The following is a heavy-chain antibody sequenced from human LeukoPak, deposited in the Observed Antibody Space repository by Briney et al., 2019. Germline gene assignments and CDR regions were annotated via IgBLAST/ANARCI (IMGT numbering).Heavy chain of an antibody. V-gene: IGHV1-46*01. CDR2: INPSGGGT. CDR1: GYTFTSYY. Sequence: ASVKVSCKASGYTFTSYYMHWVRQAPGQGLEWMGFINPSGGGTSYAQKFQGRVTMTTDTSTSTVYMEVSSLRSEDTAVYHCARGFTVYRLSLDYWGQGTLVTVSS. J-gene: IGHJ4*02. D-gene: IGHD3-16*02. CDR3: ARGFTVYRLSLDY.